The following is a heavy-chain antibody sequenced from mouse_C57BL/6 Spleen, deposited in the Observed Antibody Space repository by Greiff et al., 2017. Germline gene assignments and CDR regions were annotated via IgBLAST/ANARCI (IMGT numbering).Heavy chain of an antibody. CDR3: ARGSNYEGWFAY. D-gene: IGHD2-5*01. CDR1: GYTFTSYW. V-gene: IGHV1-52*01. J-gene: IGHJ3*01. CDR2: IDPSDSET. Sequence: VQLQQPGAELVRPGSSVKLSCKASGYTFTSYWMHWVKQRPIQGLEWIGNIDPSDSETHYNQKFKDKATLTVDKSSSTAYMQLSSLTSEDSAVYYCARGSNYEGWFAYWGQGTLVTVSA.